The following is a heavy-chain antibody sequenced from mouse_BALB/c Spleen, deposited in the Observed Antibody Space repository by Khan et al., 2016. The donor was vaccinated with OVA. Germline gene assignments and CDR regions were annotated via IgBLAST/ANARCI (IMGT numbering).Heavy chain of an antibody. CDR2: INPHIGET. CDR1: GYSFTGYF. Sequence: IQLVQSGPELVRPGASVKISCKASGYSFTGYFMNWVMQSHGKSLEWIGRINPHIGETFYNQRFKDKATLTVAESSSTAHMELRSLASEDSAVDYCTRIYRSDFDYWGQGTTLTVSS. V-gene: IGHV1-20*02. CDR3: TRIYRSDFDY. J-gene: IGHJ2*01. D-gene: IGHD1-1*01.